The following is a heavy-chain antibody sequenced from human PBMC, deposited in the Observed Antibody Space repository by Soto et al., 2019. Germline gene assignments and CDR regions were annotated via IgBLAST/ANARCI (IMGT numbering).Heavy chain of an antibody. D-gene: IGHD2-21*02. CDR2: IIPVFGTA. CDR1: GGAFSSFA. Sequence: QVQLVQSGAEVKKPGSTVKVSCKASGGAFSSFAISWVRQAPGQGLEWMGGIIPVFGTANYAQKFQGRVTITADKSTSTAYMELSSLTSEVTAVSSCAKVGHIVVVTAIPDSAFDIWGQGTMVTVSS. J-gene: IGHJ3*02. V-gene: IGHV1-69*06. CDR3: AKVGHIVVVTAIPDSAFDI.